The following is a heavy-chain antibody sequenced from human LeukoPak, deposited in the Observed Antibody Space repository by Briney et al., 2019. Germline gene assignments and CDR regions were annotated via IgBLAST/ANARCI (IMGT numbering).Heavy chain of an antibody. CDR2: IYYSGST. J-gene: IGHJ4*02. V-gene: IGHV4-59*08. D-gene: IGHD3-10*01. CDR1: GGSISSYY. CDR3: ARHSPTWFGELSPLDY. Sequence: SETLSLTCTVSGGSISSYYWSWIRQPPGKGLEWIGYIYYSGSTNYIPSLKSRVTISVDTSKNQFSLKLSSVTAADTAVYYCARHSPTWFGELSPLDYWGQGTLVTVSS.